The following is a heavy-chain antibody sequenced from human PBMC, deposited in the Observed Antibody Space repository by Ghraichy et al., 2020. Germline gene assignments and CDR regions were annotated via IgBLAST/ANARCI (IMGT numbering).Heavy chain of an antibody. Sequence: ASVKVSCRASGYIFTDYYIHWVRQAPGQGLEWMGWINTNSDVTNYAQKFQGRVTMTRDTSISTAYMELSKLRSDDMAVYYCARDDGLDYWGQGTLVTVSS. J-gene: IGHJ4*02. CDR2: INTNSDVT. V-gene: IGHV1-2*02. CDR1: GYIFTDYY. CDR3: ARDDGLDY. D-gene: IGHD2-8*01.